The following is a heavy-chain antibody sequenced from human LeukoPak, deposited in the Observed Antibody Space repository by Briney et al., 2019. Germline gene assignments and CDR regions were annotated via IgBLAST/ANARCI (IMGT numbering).Heavy chain of an antibody. D-gene: IGHD6-19*01. CDR2: IIPIFGIA. Sequence: GASVKVSCKASGGTFSSYAISWVRQAPGQGLEWMGRIIPIFGIANYAQKFQGRVTITADKSTSTAYMELSSLRSEDTAVYYCASVGYSSGWSTPERYYHYGMDVWGQGTTVTVSS. V-gene: IGHV1-69*04. J-gene: IGHJ6*02. CDR1: GGTFSSYA. CDR3: ASVGYSSGWSTPERYYHYGMDV.